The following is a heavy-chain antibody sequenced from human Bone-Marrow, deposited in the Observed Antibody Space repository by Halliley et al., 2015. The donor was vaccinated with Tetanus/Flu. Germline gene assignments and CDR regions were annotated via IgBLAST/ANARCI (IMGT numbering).Heavy chain of an antibody. Sequence: IGSVYYSGSPYYSPSLRSRVTISVDASKNRLSLKLTSVFAADTAVYYCARDLSSYSSDGFDIWGQGTMVTVSS. J-gene: IGHJ3*02. CDR2: VYYSGSP. CDR3: ARDLSSYSSDGFDI. V-gene: IGHV4-39*07. D-gene: IGHD4-4*01.